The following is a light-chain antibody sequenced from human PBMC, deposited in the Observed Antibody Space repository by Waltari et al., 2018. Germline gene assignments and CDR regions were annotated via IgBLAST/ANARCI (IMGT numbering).Light chain of an antibody. V-gene: IGLV2-14*01. CDR2: EVS. Sequence: QSALTQPASVSGSPGHSITISCTGTSSDVGAYDYFPLYQQYPGKAPKLMIFEVSNRPSGASIRFSGSKSGNTASLTISGLLPEDEADYYCSSFTTSSTQVFGTGTKVTVL. CDR3: SSFTTSSTQV. CDR1: SSDVGAYDY. J-gene: IGLJ1*01.